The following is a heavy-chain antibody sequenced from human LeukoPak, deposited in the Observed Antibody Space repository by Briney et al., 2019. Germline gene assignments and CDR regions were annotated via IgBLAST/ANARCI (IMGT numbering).Heavy chain of an antibody. CDR2: INHSGST. J-gene: IGHJ5*02. CDR3: ARERPSSTGNWFDP. D-gene: IGHD2-2*01. CDR1: GGSFSGYY. Sequence: SETLSLTCAVYGGSFSGYYWSWIRQPPGKGLEWIGEINHSGSTNYNPSLKSRVTISVDTSKNQFSLKLSSVTAADTAVYYCARERPSSTGNWFDPWGQGTLVTVSS. V-gene: IGHV4-34*01.